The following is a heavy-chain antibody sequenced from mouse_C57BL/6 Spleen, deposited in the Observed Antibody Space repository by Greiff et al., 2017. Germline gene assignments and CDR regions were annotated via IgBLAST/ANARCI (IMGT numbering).Heavy chain of an antibody. D-gene: IGHD2-2*01. J-gene: IGHJ2*01. Sequence: QVQLQQSGPELVKPGASVKISCKASGYSFTSYYIHWVKQRPGQGLEWIGWIYPGSGNTKYNEKFKGKATLTAATSSSPAYMQLSSLTSEDSAVYYCAFYYGYEGYYFDYWGQGTTLTVSS. CDR3: AFYYGYEGYYFDY. CDR2: IYPGSGNT. V-gene: IGHV1-66*01. CDR1: GYSFTSYY.